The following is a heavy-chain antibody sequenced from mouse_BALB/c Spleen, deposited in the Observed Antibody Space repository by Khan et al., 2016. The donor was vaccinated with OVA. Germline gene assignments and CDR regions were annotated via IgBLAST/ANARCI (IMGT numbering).Heavy chain of an antibody. Sequence: VQLKQSGPSLVKPSQTLSLTYSVTGDSITSGFWNWIRKFPGNKFEYLGYITYSGNTYYNPSLKSRISITRDTSKSQYYLQLNSVTTEDTATYYCARSYGSWAMDYWGQGTSVTVSS. CDR1: GDSITSGF. CDR2: ITYSGNT. V-gene: IGHV3-8*02. CDR3: ARSYGSWAMDY. J-gene: IGHJ4*01. D-gene: IGHD1-1*01.